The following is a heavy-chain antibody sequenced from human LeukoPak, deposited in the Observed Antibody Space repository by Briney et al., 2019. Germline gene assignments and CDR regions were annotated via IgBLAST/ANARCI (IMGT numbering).Heavy chain of an antibody. V-gene: IGHV3-23*01. Sequence: GGSLSLSCVASGFTFAIHAMTWVRQAPGKGLEWVSGISGDGASTQYAESAKGQFTISRDNSQNTLFLQMNSLRVEDTAIYYCAKDSYASGRPLHTFDVWGQGTMVTVSS. D-gene: IGHD3-10*01. CDR2: ISGDGAST. CDR1: GFTFAIHA. J-gene: IGHJ3*01. CDR3: AKDSYASGRPLHTFDV.